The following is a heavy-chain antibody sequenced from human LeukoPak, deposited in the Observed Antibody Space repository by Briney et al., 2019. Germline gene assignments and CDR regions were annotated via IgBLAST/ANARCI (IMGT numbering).Heavy chain of an antibody. CDR1: GYTFTSYY. CDR3: ARANYYDSSGYNQFDY. J-gene: IGHJ4*02. Sequence: ASVKVSCKASGYTFTSYYMHWVRQAPGQGLEWMGIINPSGGITSYAQKSQGRVTMTRDMSTSTVYMELSSLRSDDTAVYYCARANYYDSSGYNQFDYWGQGTLVTVSS. D-gene: IGHD3-22*01. CDR2: INPSGGIT. V-gene: IGHV1-46*01.